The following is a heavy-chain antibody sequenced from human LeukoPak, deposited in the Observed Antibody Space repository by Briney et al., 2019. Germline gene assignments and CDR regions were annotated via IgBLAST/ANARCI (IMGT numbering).Heavy chain of an antibody. V-gene: IGHV1-2*02. CDR1: GYMFTSYA. J-gene: IGHJ3*02. CDR3: ARDIGQWLRNDGFDI. D-gene: IGHD5-12*01. CDR2: INPNSGTT. Sequence: ASVEVSCKASGYMFTSYAMNWVRQAPGQGLEWMGWINPNSGTTNSAQQFQGRVTMTRDTSISTVYMELSRLTSGDTAIYYCARDIGQWLRNDGFDIWGQGTMVAVSS.